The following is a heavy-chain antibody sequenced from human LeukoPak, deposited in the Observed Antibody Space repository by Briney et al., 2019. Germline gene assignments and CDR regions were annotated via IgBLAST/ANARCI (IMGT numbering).Heavy chain of an antibody. Sequence: ASVTVSCKASGYTFTSYAMHWVRQAPGQRLAWMGWINAGNGNTKYSQKFQGRVTITRDTSASTDYMELSSLRSEDTAVYYCARAYMVRGVIIGYWGQGTLVTVSS. CDR3: ARAYMVRGVIIGY. V-gene: IGHV1-3*01. CDR2: INAGNGNT. CDR1: GYTFTSYA. J-gene: IGHJ4*02. D-gene: IGHD3-10*01.